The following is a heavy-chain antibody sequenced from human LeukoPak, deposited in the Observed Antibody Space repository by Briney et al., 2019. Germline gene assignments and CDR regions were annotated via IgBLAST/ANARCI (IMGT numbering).Heavy chain of an antibody. CDR2: IFYSGST. CDR1: GGSISTSNYY. J-gene: IGHJ3*02. D-gene: IGHD3-10*01. Sequence: SETLSLTCTVSGGSISTSNYYWGWIRQPPGKGLEWIGNIFYSGSTYYSPSLKSRVTISLDTSRNQFSLKLNSVTAADTAVYYCAKSNGYGLVDIWGKGTMVTVSS. CDR3: AKSNGYGLVDI. V-gene: IGHV4-39*07.